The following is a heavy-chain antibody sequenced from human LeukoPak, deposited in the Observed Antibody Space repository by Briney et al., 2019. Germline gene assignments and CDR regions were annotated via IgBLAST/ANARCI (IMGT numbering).Heavy chain of an antibody. D-gene: IGHD6-19*01. V-gene: IGHV1-46*01. CDR3: ARVRGQWLGDP. Sequence: ASVKVSCKASGYTFTSYYMHWVRQAPGQGLEWMGIINPSGGSTSYAQKFQGRVTMTRDTSTSTVYMELSSLRSDDTAVYYCARVRGQWLGDPWGQGTLVTVSS. CDR2: INPSGGST. CDR1: GYTFTSYY. J-gene: IGHJ5*02.